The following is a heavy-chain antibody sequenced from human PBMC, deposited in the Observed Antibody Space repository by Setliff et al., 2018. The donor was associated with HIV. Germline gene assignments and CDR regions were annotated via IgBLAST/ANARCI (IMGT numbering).Heavy chain of an antibody. V-gene: IGHV3-21*01. D-gene: IGHD6-19*01. Sequence: PGGSLRLSCAASGFTFSSYSMNWVRQAPGKGLEWVSSISSSSTSIYYADSVKGRFTISRDNADRSIYLQMNSLRLEDTAVYYCARVREGYESSGFYVYYYYYMDLWGKGTTVTVSS. J-gene: IGHJ6*03. CDR2: ISSSSTSI. CDR1: GFTFSSYS. CDR3: ARVREGYESSGFYVYYYYYMDL.